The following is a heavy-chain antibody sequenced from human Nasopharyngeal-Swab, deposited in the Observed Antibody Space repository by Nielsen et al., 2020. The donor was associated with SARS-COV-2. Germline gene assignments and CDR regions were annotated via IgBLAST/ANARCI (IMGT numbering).Heavy chain of an antibody. V-gene: IGHV3-48*02. D-gene: IGHD6-13*01. CDR2: ISSSSSTI. Sequence: GGSLRLPCAASGFTFSSYSMNWVRQAPGKGLEWVSYISSSSSTIYYADSVKGRFTISRDNAKNSLYLQMNSLRDEDTAVYYCAHLAAAGTSWFDPWGQGTLVTVSS. CDR3: AHLAAAGTSWFDP. J-gene: IGHJ5*02. CDR1: GFTFSSYS.